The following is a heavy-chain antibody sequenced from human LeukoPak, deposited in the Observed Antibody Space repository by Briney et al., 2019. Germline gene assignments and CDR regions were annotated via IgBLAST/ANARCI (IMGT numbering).Heavy chain of an antibody. V-gene: IGHV3-23*01. J-gene: IGHJ4*02. Sequence: GGSLRLSCVASGFTFSSYAMSWVRQAPGKGPEWVAAIGGSGGTTYYADSVRGRFTISRDNSKNTLFLQMNSLRVEDTAVYSCAKPSSGYHGGFDYWGQRTLVTVSS. CDR2: IGGSGGTT. CDR3: AKPSSGYHGGFDY. D-gene: IGHD6-19*01. CDR1: GFTFSSYA.